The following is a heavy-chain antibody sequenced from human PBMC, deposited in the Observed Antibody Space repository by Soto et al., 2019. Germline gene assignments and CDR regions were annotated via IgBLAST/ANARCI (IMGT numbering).Heavy chain of an antibody. Sequence: GGFLSLSRAASGFSHRSYGLQRVRLDLRTGMEWVGAISCDSSNLRYGVSVKRRFTFFRDKSKNTLYLQMTSVRGANTAVYDCSKWRAPEIRSAFLNGGHGTLVTV. J-gene: IGHJ3*01. CDR2: ISCDSSNL. CDR3: SKWRAPEIRSAFLN. CDR1: GFSHRSYG. D-gene: IGHD3-3*01. V-gene: IGHV3-30*18.